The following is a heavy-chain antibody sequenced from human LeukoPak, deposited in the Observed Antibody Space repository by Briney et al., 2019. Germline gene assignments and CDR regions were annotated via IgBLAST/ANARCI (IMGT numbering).Heavy chain of an antibody. CDR3: ARQVGYCSDGHCYFDV. J-gene: IGHJ4*03. V-gene: IGHV3-48*03. Sequence: GGSLRLSCAASGFTSSSYEMNWVRQVPGKGLEWISYISSSGSTIYFADSVKGRFTISRDNDKNSLYLQMNSLRVEDTAVYFCARQVGYCSDGHCYFDVWGQGTLVTVSS. D-gene: IGHD2-15*01. CDR2: ISSSGSTI. CDR1: GFTSSSYE.